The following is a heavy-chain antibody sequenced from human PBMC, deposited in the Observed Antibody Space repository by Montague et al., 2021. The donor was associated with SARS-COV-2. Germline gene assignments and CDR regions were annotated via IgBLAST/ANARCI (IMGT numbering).Heavy chain of an antibody. Sequence: SXTLSLTCTVSGGSISSYSWSWIRQPPGKGLEWIGSIFYSGSTNYNPSLKSRVTISVDASKKQFSLKLSSVTAADTAVYYCARLGLGGYDILTGYYQSGMDVWGQGPTAPVS. CDR2: IFYSGST. CDR3: ARLGLGGYDILTGYYQSGMDV. CDR1: GGSISSYS. D-gene: IGHD3-9*01. V-gene: IGHV4-59*08. J-gene: IGHJ6*02.